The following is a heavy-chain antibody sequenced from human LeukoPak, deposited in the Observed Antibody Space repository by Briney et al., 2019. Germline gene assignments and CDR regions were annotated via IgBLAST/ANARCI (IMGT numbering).Heavy chain of an antibody. CDR1: GGSFSGYY. J-gene: IGHJ6*03. D-gene: IGHD6-6*01. Sequence: SETLSLTCAVYGGSFSGYYWSWIRQPPGKGLEWIGEINHSGSTNYNPSLKSRVTISVDTSKNQFSLKLSSVTAADTAVYYCAREGKQLVRSPEVVYYYYYMDVWGKGTTVTVSS. CDR2: INHSGST. V-gene: IGHV4-34*01. CDR3: AREGKQLVRSPEVVYYYYYMDV.